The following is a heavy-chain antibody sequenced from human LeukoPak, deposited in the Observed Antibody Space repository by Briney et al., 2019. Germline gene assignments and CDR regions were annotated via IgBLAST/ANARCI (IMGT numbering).Heavy chain of an antibody. CDR3: AREVRQAKYFDL. V-gene: IGHV1-46*01. J-gene: IGHJ2*01. Sequence: ASVKVSCKASGYTFTSYYMHWVRQAPGQGLEWMGIINPSGGSTSYAQKFQGRVTMTRDMSTSTVYMELSSLRSEDTAVYYCAREVRQAKYFDLWGRGTLVTVSS. CDR2: INPSGGST. CDR1: GYTFTSYY.